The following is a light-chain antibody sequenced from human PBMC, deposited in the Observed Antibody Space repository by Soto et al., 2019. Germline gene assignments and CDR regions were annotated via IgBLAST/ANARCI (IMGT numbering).Light chain of an antibody. V-gene: IGLV2-8*01. J-gene: IGLJ1*01. CDR2: EVS. CDR1: SSDVGGYNY. Sequence: QSALTQPPSASGSPGQSVTISCTGTSSDVGGYNYVSWYQQHPGKAPKLMIFEVSKRPSGVPDRFSGSKSGNTASLTVSGLQAEEAADYYCSSYAGSNNFVFGTGTKRTVL. CDR3: SSYAGSNNFV.